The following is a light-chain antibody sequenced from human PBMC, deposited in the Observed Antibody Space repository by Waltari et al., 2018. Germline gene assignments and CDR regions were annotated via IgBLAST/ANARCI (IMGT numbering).Light chain of an antibody. CDR2: AVS. J-gene: IGLJ2*01. CDR1: SSVAGNCKR. V-gene: IGLV2-23*02. Sequence: QSALNQPASVPGSPGQSLTIPCTGTSSVAGNCKRVSWYQQHPGKAPKPMSYAVSKRPSGVSDRFSGSKSGDMASLTISGLQPEDEAEYFCSSYAGSSKGVFGGGTKVTVL. CDR3: SSYAGSSKGV.